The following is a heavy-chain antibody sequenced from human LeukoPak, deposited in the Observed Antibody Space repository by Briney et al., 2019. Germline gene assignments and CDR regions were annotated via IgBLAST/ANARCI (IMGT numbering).Heavy chain of an antibody. CDR3: ARGDMIVVVPIPYAFDI. D-gene: IGHD3-22*01. J-gene: IGHJ3*02. V-gene: IGHV1-69*13. CDR1: GYTFTSYA. CDR2: IIPIFGTA. Sequence: ASVKVSCKASGYTFTSYAISWVRQAPGQGLEWMGGIIPIFGTANYAQKFQGRVTITADESTSTAYMELSSLRSEDTAVYYCARGDMIVVVPIPYAFDIWGQGTMVTVSS.